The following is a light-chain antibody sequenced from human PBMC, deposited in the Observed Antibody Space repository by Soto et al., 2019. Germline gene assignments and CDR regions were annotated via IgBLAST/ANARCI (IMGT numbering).Light chain of an antibody. V-gene: IGLV2-14*01. Sequence: QSVLTQPASVSGSPGQSITISCTGTSSDVGGYNYVSWYQQHPGKAPKLMIYDVSNRPSGVSNRFSGSKSGNTASLTISGLQAEDEADYYCSSYTSSSTSVVFGGGT. CDR2: DVS. J-gene: IGLJ2*01. CDR1: SSDVGGYNY. CDR3: SSYTSSSTSVV.